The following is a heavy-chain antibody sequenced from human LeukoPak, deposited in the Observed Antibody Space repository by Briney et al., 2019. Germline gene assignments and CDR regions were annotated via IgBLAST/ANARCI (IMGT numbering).Heavy chain of an antibody. D-gene: IGHD3-10*01. CDR3: AKESRRPQRYYYGSGSDFDY. J-gene: IGHJ4*02. CDR1: GFTFSSYA. Sequence: GGSLRLSCAASGFTFSSYAMSWVRQAPGKGLGWVSAISGSGGSTYYADSVKGRFTISRDNSKNTLYLQMNSLRAEDTAVYYCAKESRRPQRYYYGSGSDFDYWGQGTLVTVSS. V-gene: IGHV3-23*01. CDR2: ISGSGGST.